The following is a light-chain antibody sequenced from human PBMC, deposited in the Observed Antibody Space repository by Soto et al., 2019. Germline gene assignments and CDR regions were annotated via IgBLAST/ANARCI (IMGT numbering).Light chain of an antibody. V-gene: IGLV2-14*01. CDR2: EVY. J-gene: IGLJ3*02. CDR3: SSYTTNHTRV. Sequence: QSALTQPASVSGSPGQSITFSCTGTSNDIGGYNYVSWFQHHPDKAPKLIIYEVYDRPSGVSNRFSGSKSGNTASLTISGLQPEDEADYYCSSYTTNHTRVFGGGTKLTAL. CDR1: SNDIGGYNY.